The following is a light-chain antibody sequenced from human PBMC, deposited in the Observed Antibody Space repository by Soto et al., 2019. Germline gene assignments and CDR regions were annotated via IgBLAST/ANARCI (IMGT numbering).Light chain of an antibody. J-gene: IGKJ1*01. CDR2: AVS. V-gene: IGKV3-15*01. Sequence: EIMMTQSPGTLSASPGERATLSCRASQSVSSNLAWYQQKPGQAPRLLIYAVSTRATGIPARFSGSGSGTEFTLTISSLQSEDFAVYFCQQYNKWPLTFGQGTNVEIK. CDR3: QQYNKWPLT. CDR1: QSVSSN.